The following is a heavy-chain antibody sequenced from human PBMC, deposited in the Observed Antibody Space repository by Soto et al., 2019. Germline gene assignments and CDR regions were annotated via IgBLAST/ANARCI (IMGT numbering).Heavy chain of an antibody. CDR3: ASTAMYSDSSGSYYDFDY. Sequence: QLQLQESGSGLVKPSQTLSLTCAVSGGSISSGGYSWSWIRQPPGKGLEWIGYIYHSGSTYYNPSLKSRVTIAVGRSKDKFSQTLSSVTAADTVVYYCASTAMYSDSSGSYYDFDYWGQGTLVTVSS. J-gene: IGHJ4*02. D-gene: IGHD3-22*01. CDR2: IYHSGST. CDR1: GGSISSGGYS. V-gene: IGHV4-30-2*01.